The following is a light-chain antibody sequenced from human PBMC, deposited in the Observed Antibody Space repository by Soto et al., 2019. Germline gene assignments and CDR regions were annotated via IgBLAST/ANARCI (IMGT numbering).Light chain of an antibody. Sequence: EIVLTQSPGTLSLSPGERATLSCRASQRSIYLAWYHQKPGQAPRLLIYGASTRATGIPARFSGSGSGTEFTLTISSLQSEDFAVYYCQQYNNWPLTFGGGTKVDIK. CDR1: QRSIY. CDR3: QQYNNWPLT. CDR2: GAS. V-gene: IGKV3-15*01. J-gene: IGKJ4*01.